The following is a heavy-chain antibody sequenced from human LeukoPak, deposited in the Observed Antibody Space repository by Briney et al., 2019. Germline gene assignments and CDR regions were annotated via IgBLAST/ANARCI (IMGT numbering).Heavy chain of an antibody. Sequence: GGSLRLSYAASGFTFSRYWMTWVRQAPGKGREWVANIRQDGSDKYYVDSVKGRFTISRDNAKNSLYLKMNSLRAENTAVYYCASRDGSYGYWGQGTLVTVSS. CDR2: IRQDGSDK. D-gene: IGHD1-26*01. CDR3: ASRDGSYGY. V-gene: IGHV3-7*01. J-gene: IGHJ4*02. CDR1: GFTFSRYW.